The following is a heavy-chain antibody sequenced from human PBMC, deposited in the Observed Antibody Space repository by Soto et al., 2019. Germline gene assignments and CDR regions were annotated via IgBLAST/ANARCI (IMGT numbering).Heavy chain of an antibody. V-gene: IGHV3-15*07. Sequence: GGSLRLSCAASGFTFSNAWINWVRQAPGKGLEWVGRIKSKTDGGTTDFAAPVKGRFTISRDDSKNTLYLQMNSLKTEDTAVYYCTTTRWLAYYDSSGYYYLRDYWGQGTLVTVSS. CDR1: GFTFSNAW. CDR2: IKSKTDGGTT. D-gene: IGHD3-22*01. J-gene: IGHJ4*02. CDR3: TTTRWLAYYDSSGYYYLRDY.